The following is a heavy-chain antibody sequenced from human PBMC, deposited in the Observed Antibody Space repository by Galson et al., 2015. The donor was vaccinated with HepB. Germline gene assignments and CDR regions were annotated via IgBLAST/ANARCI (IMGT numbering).Heavy chain of an antibody. CDR2: TYYRSKWYN. CDR1: GDSVSSNSAA. J-gene: IGHJ6*03. V-gene: IGHV6-1*01. Sequence: CAISGDSVSSNSAAWNWIRQSPSRGLEWLGRTYYRSKWYNDYAVSVKSRITINPDTSKNQFSLQLNSVTPEDTAVYYCARSGDDPESYYYYYMDVWGKGTTVTVSS. CDR3: ARSGDDPESYYYYYMDV.